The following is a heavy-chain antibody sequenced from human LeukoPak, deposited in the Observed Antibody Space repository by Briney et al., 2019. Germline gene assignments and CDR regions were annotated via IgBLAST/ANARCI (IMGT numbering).Heavy chain of an antibody. CDR2: MNPNSGNT. J-gene: IGHJ6*03. D-gene: IGHD5-12*01. V-gene: IGHV1-8*01. CDR3: ARGYSGYDNYYYYYYYMDV. Sequence: GASVKVSCKASGYTFTSYDINWVRQATGQGLEWMGWMNPNSGNTGYAQKFQGRVTMTRNTSISTAYMELSSLRSEDTAVYYCARGYSGYDNYYYYYYYMDVWGKGTTVTVSS. CDR1: GYTFTSYD.